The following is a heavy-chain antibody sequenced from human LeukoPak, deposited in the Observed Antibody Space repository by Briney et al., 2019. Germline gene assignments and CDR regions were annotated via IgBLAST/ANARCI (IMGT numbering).Heavy chain of an antibody. Sequence: ASLKVSCKPSGYTFTGYYFHWVRQAPGQGPEWMGWINPNTGATMYSQKFQGRVTMTRDTSVSTGYMELRSLTSDDSAVYYCARVRVGSGWSHPYYFEFWGQGTLVTVSS. V-gene: IGHV1-2*02. CDR1: GYTFTGYY. J-gene: IGHJ4*02. D-gene: IGHD6-19*01. CDR2: INPNTGAT. CDR3: ARVRVGSGWSHPYYFEF.